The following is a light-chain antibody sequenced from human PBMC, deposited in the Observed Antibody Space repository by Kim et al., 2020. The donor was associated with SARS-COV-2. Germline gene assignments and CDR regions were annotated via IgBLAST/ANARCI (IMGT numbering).Light chain of an antibody. CDR2: GKN. V-gene: IGLV3-19*01. CDR1: SLRSYY. Sequence: SSELTQDPAVSVALGQTVRITCQGDSLRSYYAIWYQQKPGEAPLLVIYGKNNRPSGIPDRFSGSSSGNTASLTITGAQAEDEAYYYCNSRASSGNLVVFG. J-gene: IGLJ2*01. CDR3: NSRASSGNLVV.